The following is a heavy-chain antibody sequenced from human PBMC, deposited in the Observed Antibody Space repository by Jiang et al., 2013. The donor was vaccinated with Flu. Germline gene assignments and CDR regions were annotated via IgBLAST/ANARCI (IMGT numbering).Heavy chain of an antibody. CDR2: LRQMGVT. V-gene: IGHV3-74*01. D-gene: IGHD6-13*01. Sequence: LVWSHELRQMGVTQLRGLVKGRFTISRDNAKSTLYLQMNSLTVEDTALYYCVLGGSSWSNDGFDAWGQGTMVTVSS. J-gene: IGHJ3*01. CDR3: VLGGSSWSNDGFDA.